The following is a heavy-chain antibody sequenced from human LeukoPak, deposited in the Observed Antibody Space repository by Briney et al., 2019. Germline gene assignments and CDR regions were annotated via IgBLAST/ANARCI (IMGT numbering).Heavy chain of an antibody. Sequence: SETLSLTCTVSGGSISSYYWSWIRQPAEKGLEWIGRIYTSGSTNYNPSLKSRVTMSVDTSKNQFSLKLSSVTAADTAVYYCARDGYCSGGSCYSGYAFDIWGQGTMVTVSS. CDR3: ARDGYCSGGSCYSGYAFDI. CDR1: GGSISSYY. V-gene: IGHV4-4*07. CDR2: IYTSGST. J-gene: IGHJ3*02. D-gene: IGHD2-15*01.